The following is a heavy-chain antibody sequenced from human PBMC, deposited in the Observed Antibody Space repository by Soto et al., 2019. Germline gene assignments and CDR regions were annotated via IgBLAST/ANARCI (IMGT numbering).Heavy chain of an antibody. D-gene: IGHD1-1*01. J-gene: IGHJ4*02. Sequence: QVQLVESGGGVVQPGRSLRLSCAASGFIFSSYAMHWVRQAPGKGLEWVAVISSDGSNRYYADSVGGRFTISRDNSENTVYLHMSSLTGDDTAVFYCAKAPWNLAHTHDGDFWGQGTLVTVSS. CDR2: ISSDGSNR. CDR1: GFIFSSYA. CDR3: AKAPWNLAHTHDGDF. V-gene: IGHV3-30-3*01.